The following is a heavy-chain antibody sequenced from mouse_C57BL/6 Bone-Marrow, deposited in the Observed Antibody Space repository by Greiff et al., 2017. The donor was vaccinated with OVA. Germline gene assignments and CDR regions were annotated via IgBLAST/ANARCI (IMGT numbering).Heavy chain of an antibody. J-gene: IGHJ3*01. V-gene: IGHV5-4*01. CDR3: ARDSDYYGSIAY. D-gene: IGHD1-1*01. CDR1: GFTFSSYA. Sequence: EVMLVESGGGLVKPGGSLKLSCAASGFTFSSYAMSWVRQTPEKRLEWVATISDGGSYTYYPDNVKGRFTISRDNAKNNLYLQMSHLKSEDTAMYYCARDSDYYGSIAYWGQGTLVTVSA. CDR2: ISDGGSYT.